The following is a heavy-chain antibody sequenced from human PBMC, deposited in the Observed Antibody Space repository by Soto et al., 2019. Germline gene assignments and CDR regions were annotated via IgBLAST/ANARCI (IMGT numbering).Heavy chain of an antibody. CDR2: IYYSGST. J-gene: IGHJ6*03. Sequence: SETLSLTCTVSGGSISSYYWSWIRQPPGKGLEWIGYIYYSGSTNYNPSLKSRVTISVDTSKNQFSLKLSSVTAADTAVYYCARGTGYDILTGYLVGNYYYMDVWGKGTTVTVSS. CDR3: ARGTGYDILTGYLVGNYYYMDV. CDR1: GGSISSYY. V-gene: IGHV4-59*01. D-gene: IGHD3-9*01.